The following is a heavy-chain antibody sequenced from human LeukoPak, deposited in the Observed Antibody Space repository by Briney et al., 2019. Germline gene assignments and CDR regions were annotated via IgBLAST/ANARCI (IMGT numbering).Heavy chain of an antibody. D-gene: IGHD6-13*01. Sequence: SETLSLTCTVSGGSISSYYWSWIRQPAGKGLDWIGRIYTSGSTDYNPPLKSRVTISVDTSKNQFSLKLSSVTAADTAVYYCARGRRQYGNGYSSSWYGVGYYFDYWGQGTLVTVSS. J-gene: IGHJ4*02. CDR1: GGSISSYY. CDR3: ARGRRQYGNGYSSSWYGVGYYFDY. CDR2: IYTSGST. V-gene: IGHV4-4*07.